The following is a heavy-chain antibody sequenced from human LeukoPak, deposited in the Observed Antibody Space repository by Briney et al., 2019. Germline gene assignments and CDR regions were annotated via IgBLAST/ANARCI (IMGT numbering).Heavy chain of an antibody. D-gene: IGHD6-19*01. V-gene: IGHV3-23*01. Sequence: GGSLRLSCAASGFTVSSNDMSWVRQAPGKGLGWVSGINRSGDSTSYADSVKGRFTISRDNSKNTLYLQMNSLRAEDTAVYYCVKDDNSGWFPPLDFWGQGTLVTVSS. CDR3: VKDDNSGWFPPLDF. CDR2: INRSGDST. CDR1: GFTVSSND. J-gene: IGHJ4*02.